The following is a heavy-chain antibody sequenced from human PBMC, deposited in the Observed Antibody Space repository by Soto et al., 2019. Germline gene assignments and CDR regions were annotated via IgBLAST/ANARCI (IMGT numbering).Heavy chain of an antibody. Sequence: QVHLVQSGAEMKKPGSSVKVSCQSSGGTFNTYAMNWVRQAPGQGPEWMGDISPMFGAANYAPKFQGRVTITAEESTGTSYMQLSSVTSEDTALYFCAREVQVHSPAFVYWGQGTRVTVSS. D-gene: IGHD2-15*01. CDR2: ISPMFGAA. CDR3: AREVQVHSPAFVY. V-gene: IGHV1-69*01. J-gene: IGHJ4*02. CDR1: GGTFNTYA.